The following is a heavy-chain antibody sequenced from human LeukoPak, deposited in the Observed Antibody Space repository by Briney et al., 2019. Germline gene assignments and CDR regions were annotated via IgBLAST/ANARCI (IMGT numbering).Heavy chain of an antibody. CDR2: IYYSGST. J-gene: IGHJ4*02. D-gene: IGHD1-26*01. CDR1: GGSMSYYY. Sequence: SETLSLTCTVSGGSMSYYYWSWIRQLPGKGLEWIGYIYYSGSTDYNPSLKSRVTISIDTSKNQFSLELRSVTAADTAVYYCARAGGVVGATTWNYWGQGTLVTVSS. CDR3: ARAGGVVGATTWNY. V-gene: IGHV4-59*01.